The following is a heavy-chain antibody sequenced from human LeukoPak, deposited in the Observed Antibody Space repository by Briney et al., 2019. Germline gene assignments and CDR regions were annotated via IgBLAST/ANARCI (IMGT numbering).Heavy chain of an antibody. CDR3: ARRARGSGYYYFDY. J-gene: IGHJ4*02. D-gene: IGHD3-22*01. CDR1: GFTFSSYG. CDR2: IWYDGSNK. V-gene: IGHV3-33*01. Sequence: GGSLRLSCAASGFTFSSYGMHWVHQAPGKGLEWVAVIWYDGSNKYYAGSVKGRFTISRDNSKNTLYLQMNSLRAEDTAVYYCARRARGSGYYYFDYWGQGTLVTVSS.